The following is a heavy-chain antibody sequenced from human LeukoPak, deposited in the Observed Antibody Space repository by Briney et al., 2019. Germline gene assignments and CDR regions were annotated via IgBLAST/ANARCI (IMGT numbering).Heavy chain of an antibody. D-gene: IGHD6-19*01. Sequence: GGSLRLSCAASGITVSTNFMGWVRQAPGKGLEWVSVIYGGGSTYYADSVKGRFTISRDTSKNTLYLQMNSLRAEDTAVYYCATWPGGWYGEDSWGQGTLVTVSS. CDR2: IYGGGST. CDR3: ATWPGGWYGEDS. J-gene: IGHJ4*02. V-gene: IGHV3-53*01. CDR1: GITVSTNF.